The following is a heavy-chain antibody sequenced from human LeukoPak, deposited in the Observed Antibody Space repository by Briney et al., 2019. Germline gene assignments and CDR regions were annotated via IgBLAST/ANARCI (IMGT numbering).Heavy chain of an antibody. V-gene: IGHV3-9*01. CDR2: ISWNSGSI. D-gene: IGHD2-2*01. Sequence: QPGGSLRLSCAASGFTFDDYAMHWVRQAPGKGLEWVSGISWNSGSIGYADSVKGRFTISRDNAKNSLYLQMNSLRAEDTALYYCAAAPYQLLRTPMDYWGQGTLVTVSS. CDR3: AAAPYQLLRTPMDY. CDR1: GFTFDDYA. J-gene: IGHJ4*02.